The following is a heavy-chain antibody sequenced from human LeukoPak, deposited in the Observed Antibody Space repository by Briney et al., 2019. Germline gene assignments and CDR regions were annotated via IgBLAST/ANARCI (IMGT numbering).Heavy chain of an antibody. J-gene: IGHJ4*02. CDR3: AKDHYDSSGYLFDY. Sequence: PGGSLRLSCAASGFTFDDYAMHWVRQAPGKGLEWVSGISWNSGSIGYADSVKGRFTISRDNAKNSLYLQMNSLRAEDTALYYCAKDHYDSSGYLFDYWGQGTLVTVSS. D-gene: IGHD3-22*01. CDR2: ISWNSGSI. CDR1: GFTFDDYA. V-gene: IGHV3-9*01.